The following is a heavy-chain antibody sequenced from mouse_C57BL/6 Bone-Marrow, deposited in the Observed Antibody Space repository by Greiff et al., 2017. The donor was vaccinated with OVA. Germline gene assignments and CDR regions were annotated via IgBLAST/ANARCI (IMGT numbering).Heavy chain of an antibody. CDR3: AREGVYYDYDWFAY. CDR1: GFTFSSYA. J-gene: IGHJ3*01. V-gene: IGHV5-4*01. Sequence: EVQVVESGGGLVKPGGSLKLSCAASGFTFSSYAMSWVRQTPEKRLEWVATISDGGSYTYYPDNVKGRFTISRDNAKNNLYLQMSHLKSEDTAMYYCAREGVYYDYDWFAYWGQGTLVTVSA. CDR2: ISDGGSYT. D-gene: IGHD2-4*01.